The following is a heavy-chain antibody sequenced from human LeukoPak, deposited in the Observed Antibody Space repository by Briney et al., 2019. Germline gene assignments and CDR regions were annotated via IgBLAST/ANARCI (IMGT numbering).Heavy chain of an antibody. D-gene: IGHD3-10*01. Sequence: TGGSLRLSCAASGFAFSSYAMSWVRQPPGKGLEWVSVISRRDDYTYYADSVKGRFTISRDNSKNTLYLQVNTLRAEDTAVYYCANDYRSGSFHDFWGQGTLVTASS. J-gene: IGHJ4*02. V-gene: IGHV3-23*01. CDR3: ANDYRSGSFHDF. CDR1: GFAFSSYA. CDR2: ISRRDDYT.